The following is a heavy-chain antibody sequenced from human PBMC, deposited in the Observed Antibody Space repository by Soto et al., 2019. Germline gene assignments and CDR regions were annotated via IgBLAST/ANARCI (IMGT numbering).Heavy chain of an antibody. Sequence: EVQLLESGGGLVQPGGSLRLSCAASGFTFSSYAMSWVRQAPGKGLEWVSAISGSGGSTYYADSVKGRFTISRDNAKDSLYLQMNSLRPEDTALYYCAKDIEKSAYSYGYSSSSYYAMDVWGQGTTVTVSS. CDR1: GFTFSSYA. D-gene: IGHD5-18*01. CDR3: AKDIEKSAYSYGYSSSSYYAMDV. J-gene: IGHJ6*02. CDR2: ISGSGGST. V-gene: IGHV3-23*01.